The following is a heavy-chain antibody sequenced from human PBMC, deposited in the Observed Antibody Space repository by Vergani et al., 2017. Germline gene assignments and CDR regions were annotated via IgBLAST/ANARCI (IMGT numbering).Heavy chain of an antibody. CDR1: GFTFSSYG. Sequence: QVQLVESGGGVVQPGRSLRLSCAASGFTFSSYGMHWVRQAPGKGLEWVAVIWYDGSNKYYADSVKGRFTISRDNSKNTLYLQMNSLRAEDTAVYYCARLTQQWLLDDYWGQGTLVTVSS. V-gene: IGHV3-33*01. CDR3: ARLTQQWLLDDY. D-gene: IGHD6-19*01. CDR2: IWYDGSNK. J-gene: IGHJ4*02.